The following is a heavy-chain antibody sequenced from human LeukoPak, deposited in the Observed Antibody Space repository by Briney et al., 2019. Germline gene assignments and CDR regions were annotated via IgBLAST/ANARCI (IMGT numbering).Heavy chain of an antibody. J-gene: IGHJ6*02. CDR1: GYTFTSYG. CDR3: ARDLVISTPDYYYGTPNEHPQYYYGMDV. V-gene: IGHV1-18*01. CDR2: ISAYNGNT. D-gene: IGHD3-10*01. Sequence: ASVKVSCKASGYTFTSYGISWVRQAPGQGLEWMGWISAYNGNTNYAQKLQGRVTMTTDTSTSTAYMELRSLRSDDTAVYYCARDLVISTPDYYYGTPNEHPQYYYGMDVWGQGTTVTVSS.